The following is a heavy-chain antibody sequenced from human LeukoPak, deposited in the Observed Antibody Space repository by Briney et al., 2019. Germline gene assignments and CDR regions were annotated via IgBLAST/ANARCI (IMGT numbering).Heavy chain of an antibody. CDR3: ARGRGGIYYFDY. CDR1: GGSFSGYY. Sequence: PSETLSLTCAVYGGSFSGYYWSWIRQPPGKGLEWIGEINHSGSTNYNPSLKSRVTISVDTSKNQFSLKLSSVTAADTAIYYCARGRGGIYYFDYWGLGTMVTVSS. CDR2: INHSGST. J-gene: IGHJ4*02. V-gene: IGHV4-34*01. D-gene: IGHD2-15*01.